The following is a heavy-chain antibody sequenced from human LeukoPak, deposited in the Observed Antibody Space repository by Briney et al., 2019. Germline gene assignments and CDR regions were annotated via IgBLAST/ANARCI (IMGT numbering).Heavy chain of an antibody. D-gene: IGHD5-18*01. V-gene: IGHV1-2*02. J-gene: IGHJ4*02. Sequence: AQKFQGRVTMTRDTSISTAYMELSRLRSDDTAVYYCARGTRQLWFPYFDYWGQGTLVTVSS. CDR3: ARGTRQLWFPYFDY.